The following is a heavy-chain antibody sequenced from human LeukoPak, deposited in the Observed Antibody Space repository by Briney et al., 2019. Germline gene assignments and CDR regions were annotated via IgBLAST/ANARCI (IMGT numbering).Heavy chain of an antibody. V-gene: IGHV3-23*01. Sequence: GGSLRLSCAASGFTFSSYAMSWVRQAPGKGLEWVSAISGSGGSTYYADSVKGRFTISRDNSKNTLYLQMNSLRAEDTAVYYCAKDQGYSYGYGPWYFDLRGRGTLVTVSS. CDR3: AKDQGYSYGYGPWYFDL. D-gene: IGHD5-18*01. CDR2: ISGSGGST. J-gene: IGHJ2*01. CDR1: GFTFSSYA.